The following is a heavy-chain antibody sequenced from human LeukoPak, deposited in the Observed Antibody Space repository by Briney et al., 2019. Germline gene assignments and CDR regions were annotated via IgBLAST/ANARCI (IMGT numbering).Heavy chain of an antibody. D-gene: IGHD3-22*01. Sequence: ASVKVSCKASGYTFTGYYMHWVRQAPGQGLEWMGRINPHSGGTNYAQKFQGRVTMTRDTSISTAYMELSRLRSDDTAVYYCAREYYYDSSGYPPAGYNWFDPWGQGTPVTVSS. CDR3: AREYYYDSSGYPPAGYNWFDP. CDR2: INPHSGGT. J-gene: IGHJ5*02. CDR1: GYTFTGYY. V-gene: IGHV1-2*06.